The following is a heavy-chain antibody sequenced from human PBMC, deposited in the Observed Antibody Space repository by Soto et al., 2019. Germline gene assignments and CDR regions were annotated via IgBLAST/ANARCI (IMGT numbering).Heavy chain of an antibody. CDR2: IIPIFGTA. CDR3: ARGNHRWLQLWYFAL. CDR1: GGTFSSYT. Sequence: QVQLVQSGAEVKKPGSSVTVSCKASGGTFSSYTISWVRQAPGQGLEWMGGIIPIFGTANYAQKFQGRVMITADESTSTAYMELRSLRSEDTAVYYCARGNHRWLQLWYFALRGRGTPVTVSS. J-gene: IGHJ2*01. D-gene: IGHD5-12*01. V-gene: IGHV1-69*12.